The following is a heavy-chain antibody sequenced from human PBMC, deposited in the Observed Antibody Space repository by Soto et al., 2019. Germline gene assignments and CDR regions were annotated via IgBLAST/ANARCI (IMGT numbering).Heavy chain of an antibody. D-gene: IGHD3-10*01. CDR1: GFRFEQYV. CDR2: VSPTGDTV. CDR3: LKDDSNGSIDD. Sequence: VQVVASGGGLVQTGRSLRLSCAVSGFRFEQYVMHWFRHAPGKGLECVSTVSPTGDTVAYSDSVEGRVTVSRDNAKTSLYLKMNSLKGEDTAFYYCLKDDSNGSIDDLGQGTLVTVSS. V-gene: IGHV3-9*01. J-gene: IGHJ4*02.